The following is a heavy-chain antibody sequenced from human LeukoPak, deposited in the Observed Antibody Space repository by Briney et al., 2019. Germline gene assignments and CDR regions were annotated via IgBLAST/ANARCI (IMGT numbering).Heavy chain of an antibody. CDR2: IYPNSGAT. Sequence: GASVQVSCKASGYTFTGYYMHWVRQAPGQGLEWMGYIYPNSGATKYAQKFQGRVTMPRDTSISAAYTEWSGLRSDDTAVYYCGTLLSNGPFDYWGQGSLVTVSS. J-gene: IGHJ4*02. CDR1: GYTFTGYY. V-gene: IGHV1-2*02. CDR3: GTLLSNGPFDY.